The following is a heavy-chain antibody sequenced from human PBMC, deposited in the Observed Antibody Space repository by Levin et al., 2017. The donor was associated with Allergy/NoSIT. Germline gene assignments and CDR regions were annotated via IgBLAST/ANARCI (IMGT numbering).Heavy chain of an antibody. V-gene: IGHV3-11*01. D-gene: IGHD6-19*01. J-gene: IGHJ4*02. CDR1: GFIFGDYY. CDR3: ARWSGWFLDH. CDR2: ISNNGDRV. Sequence: PGGSLRLSCEASGFIFGDYYMTWIRQAPGKGLEWISYISNNGDRVFYADSVKDRFTVSRDNAKNTLSLQIHSLTGDDTAVYYCARWSGWFLDHWGQGTLATVS.